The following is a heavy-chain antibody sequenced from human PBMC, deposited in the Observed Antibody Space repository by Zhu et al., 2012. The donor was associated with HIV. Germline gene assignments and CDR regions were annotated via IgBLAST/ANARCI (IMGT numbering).Heavy chain of an antibody. Sequence: QVQLQQWGAGLLKPSETLSLTCAVYGGFFSGYYWVWIRQTPGKGLEWIGEIHHSGSTNYNPSLKSRVTMSVDTSKKQFSLKLTSVTATDTAVYYCASGLGIAAAXRYSYYYNERLGQRDHGH. CDR3: ASGLGIAAAXRYSYYYNER. CDR1: GGFFSGYY. D-gene: IGHD6-13*01. J-gene: IGHJ6*03. V-gene: IGHV4-34*01. CDR2: IHHSGST.